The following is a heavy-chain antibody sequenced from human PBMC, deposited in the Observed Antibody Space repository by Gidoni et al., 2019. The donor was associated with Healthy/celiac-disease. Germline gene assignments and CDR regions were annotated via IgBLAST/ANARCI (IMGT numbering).Heavy chain of an antibody. V-gene: IGHV4-39*01. J-gene: IGHJ4*02. CDR1: GGSIRSSSYY. CDR3: ARHADGYSYGLAQYYFDY. D-gene: IGHD5-18*01. Sequence: QLQLQESGPGLVKPSETLSLTCTVSGGSIRSSSYYWGWIRQPPGKGLEWIGSIYYSGSTYYNPSLKSRVTISVDTSKNQFSLKLSSVTAADTAVYYCARHADGYSYGLAQYYFDYWGQGTLVTVSS. CDR2: IYYSGST.